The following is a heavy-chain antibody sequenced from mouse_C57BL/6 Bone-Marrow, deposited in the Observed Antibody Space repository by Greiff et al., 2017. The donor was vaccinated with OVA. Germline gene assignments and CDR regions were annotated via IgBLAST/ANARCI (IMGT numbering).Heavy chain of an antibody. D-gene: IGHD2-1*01. Sequence: DVMLVESGEGLVKPGGSLKLSCAASGFTFSSYAMSWVRQTPEKRLEWVAYISSGGDYIYYADTVKGRFTISRDNARNTLYLQMSSLKSEDTAMYYCTRYGNPIYYAMDYWGQGTSVTVSS. CDR3: TRYGNPIYYAMDY. V-gene: IGHV5-9-1*02. J-gene: IGHJ4*01. CDR2: ISSGGDYI. CDR1: GFTFSSYA.